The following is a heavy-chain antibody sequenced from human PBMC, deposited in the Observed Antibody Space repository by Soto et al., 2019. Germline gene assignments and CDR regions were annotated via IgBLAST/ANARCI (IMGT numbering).Heavy chain of an antibody. CDR3: ASSNIAAAGFYYYGMDV. J-gene: IGHJ6*02. CDR1: GYTFTAYW. CDR2: IDPNDSKA. Sequence: GESLKISCQSSGYTFTAYWITWVRQMPGKGLEWMGMIDPNDSKANYSPSFQGHVTISADKSISAAYLQWSSLKASDTAVYYCASSNIAAAGFYYYGMDVWGRGTTVTVSS. D-gene: IGHD6-13*01. V-gene: IGHV5-10-1*01.